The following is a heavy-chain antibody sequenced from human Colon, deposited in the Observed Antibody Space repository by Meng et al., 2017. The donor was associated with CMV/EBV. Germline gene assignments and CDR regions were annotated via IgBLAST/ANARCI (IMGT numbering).Heavy chain of an antibody. Sequence: QAHLQGPGPVLGEPPGTLPLTCTAPGAAISSGRHSWAWFRQPPGKRLEWIGSMYFSGIADYNPSLKSRVTISLHATQKQFSLRLTSVTAADSAVYFCARDLTNKWFYYWGQGTLVTVSS. CDR2: MYFSGIA. J-gene: IGHJ4*02. D-gene: IGHD1-26*01. V-gene: IGHV4-39*07. CDR1: GAAISSGRHS. CDR3: ARDLTNKWFYY.